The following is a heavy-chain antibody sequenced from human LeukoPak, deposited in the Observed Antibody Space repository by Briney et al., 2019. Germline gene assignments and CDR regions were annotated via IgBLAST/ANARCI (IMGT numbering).Heavy chain of an antibody. D-gene: IGHD2-15*01. V-gene: IGHV4-34*01. CDR2: INHSGSS. Sequence: PSESLSLTCAVYGGSFSGYYWSWIRQPPGKGLEWIGEINHSGSSNCNPFLKSRVTISVDTSKNQFSLKLSSVTAADTAVYYCARGGICSGGSCSLDYWGQGTLVTVSS. CDR1: GGSFSGYY. CDR3: ARGGICSGGSCSLDY. J-gene: IGHJ4*02.